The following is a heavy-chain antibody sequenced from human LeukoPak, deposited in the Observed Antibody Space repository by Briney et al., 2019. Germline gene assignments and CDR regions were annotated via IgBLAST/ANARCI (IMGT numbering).Heavy chain of an antibody. J-gene: IGHJ6*02. CDR2: TSGSGGST. CDR1: GFTFSSYA. V-gene: IGHV3-23*01. D-gene: IGHD2-2*01. CDR3: AKSLSAIYYYYGRDV. Sequence: GGSLRLSCAASGFTFSSYAMSWVRQAPGKGLEWVSATSGSGGSTYYADSVKGRFTISRDNSKNTLYLQMNSLRAEDTAVYYCAKSLSAIYYYYGRDVWGQGTTVTVSS.